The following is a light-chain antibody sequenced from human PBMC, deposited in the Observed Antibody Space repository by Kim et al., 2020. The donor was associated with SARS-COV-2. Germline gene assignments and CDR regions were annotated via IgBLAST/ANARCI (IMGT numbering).Light chain of an antibody. CDR3: QSRDSGGNVV. V-gene: IGLV3-19*01. Sequence: SSELTQDPAVSVALGQTVRITCQGDSLRSYYATWYQQKPRQDPLLVIFGRNNRPSGIPDRFSGSTSGNTASLTISGAQAEDEADFYCQSRDSGGNVVFGGGTKVTVL. CDR1: SLRSYY. CDR2: GRN. J-gene: IGLJ2*01.